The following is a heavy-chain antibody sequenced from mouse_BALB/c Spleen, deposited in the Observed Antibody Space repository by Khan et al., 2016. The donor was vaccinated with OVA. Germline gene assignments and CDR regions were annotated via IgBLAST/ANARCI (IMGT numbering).Heavy chain of an antibody. D-gene: IGHD1-1*01. J-gene: IGHJ2*01. CDR3: ARVYGGDFDY. V-gene: IGHV3-2*02. CDR2: ISYSGNT. CDR1: GYSITSDYA. Sequence: DVKLQESGPGLVKPSQSLSLTCTVTGYSITSDYAWNWIRQFPGNKLEWMGFISYSGNTNYNPSLKSRISITRDTAKNKSFLQLNSVTIEDTATYYCARVYGGDFDYWGQGTTLTVSS.